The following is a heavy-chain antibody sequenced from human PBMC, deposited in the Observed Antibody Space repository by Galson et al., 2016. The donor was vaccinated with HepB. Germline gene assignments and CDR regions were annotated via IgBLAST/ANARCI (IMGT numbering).Heavy chain of an antibody. J-gene: IGHJ5*02. V-gene: IGHV3-7*04. Sequence: SLRLCCAASGFTFSSYGMHWVRQAPGKGLEWVANIKQDGSEKYYVDSVKGRFTISRDNAKNSMYLQMNSLRVEDTAVYYCVRDLDGFDPWGQGTLVTVSS. CDR2: IKQDGSEK. CDR3: VRDLDGFDP. CDR1: GFTFSSYG. D-gene: IGHD1-1*01.